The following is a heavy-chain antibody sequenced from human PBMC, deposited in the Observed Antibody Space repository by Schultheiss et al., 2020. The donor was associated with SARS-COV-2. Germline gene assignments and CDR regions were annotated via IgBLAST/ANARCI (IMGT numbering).Heavy chain of an antibody. CDR1: GYTFTGYY. D-gene: IGHD3-22*01. J-gene: IGHJ4*02. CDR3: ARTYYYDSSGYWPFDY. V-gene: IGHV1-2*06. Sequence: ASVKVSCKASGYTFTGYYMHWVRQAPGQGLEWMGRINPNSGGTNYAQKFQGRVTMTRDTSISTAYMELSRLRSDDTAVYYCARTYYYDSSGYWPFDYWGQGTLVTVSS. CDR2: INPNSGGT.